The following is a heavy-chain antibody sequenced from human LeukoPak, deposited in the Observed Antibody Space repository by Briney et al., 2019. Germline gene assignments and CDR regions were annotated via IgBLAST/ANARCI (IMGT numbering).Heavy chain of an antibody. V-gene: IGHV1-46*01. CDR2: INPSGGST. CDR1: GYTFTSYY. J-gene: IGHJ4*02. CDR3: ARDDPNFPFDH. Sequence: ASVKVSCKASGYTFTSYYMHWVRQAPGQGLEWMGIINPSGGSTSYAQKFQGRVTMTRDTSISTAYMELSRLTSDDTAVYYCARDDPNFPFDHWGQGTLVTVSS.